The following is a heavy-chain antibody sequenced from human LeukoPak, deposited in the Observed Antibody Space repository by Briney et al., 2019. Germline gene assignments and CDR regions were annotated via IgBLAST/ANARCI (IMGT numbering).Heavy chain of an antibody. CDR1: GFTFSSYE. CDR2: ISSSGSTI. Sequence: PGGSLRLSCAASGFTFSSYEMNWVRQAPGKGLERVSYISSSGSTIYYADSVKGRFTISRDNAKNTLYLQMNSLRAEDTAVYYCASLGYCSGGSCYRYYYYMDVWGKGTTVTISS. D-gene: IGHD2-15*01. V-gene: IGHV3-48*03. CDR3: ASLGYCSGGSCYRYYYYMDV. J-gene: IGHJ6*03.